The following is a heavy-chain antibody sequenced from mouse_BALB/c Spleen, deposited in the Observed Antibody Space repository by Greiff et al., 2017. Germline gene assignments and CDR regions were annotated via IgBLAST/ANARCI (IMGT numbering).Heavy chain of an antibody. Sequence: QVQLQQSGAELVRPGSSVKISCKASGYAFSSYWMNWVKQRPGQGLEWIGQIYPGDGDTNYNGKFKGKATLTADKSSSTAYMQLSSLTSEDSAVYFCARYRNWYFDVWGAGTTVTVSS. J-gene: IGHJ1*01. CDR1: GYAFSSYW. CDR2: IYPGDGDT. D-gene: IGHD2-14*01. V-gene: IGHV1-80*01. CDR3: ARYRNWYFDV.